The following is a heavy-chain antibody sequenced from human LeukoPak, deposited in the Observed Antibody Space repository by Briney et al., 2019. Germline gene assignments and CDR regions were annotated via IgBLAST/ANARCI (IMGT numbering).Heavy chain of an antibody. CDR2: INHSGST. Sequence: PSETLSLTCAVYGGSFSGYYWSWIRQPPGKGLEWIGEINHSGSTNYNPSLKNRVTISVDTSKNQFSLKLSSVTAADTAVYYCARGLGYGDYVPVVFDYWGQGTLVTVSS. D-gene: IGHD4-17*01. V-gene: IGHV4-34*01. J-gene: IGHJ4*02. CDR3: ARGLGYGDYVPVVFDY. CDR1: GGSFSGYY.